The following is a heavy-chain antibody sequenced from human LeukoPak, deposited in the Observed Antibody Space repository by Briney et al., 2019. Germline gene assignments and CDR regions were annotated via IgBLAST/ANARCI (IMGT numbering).Heavy chain of an antibody. CDR2: ISSSSTYI. CDR1: GFSFVNYN. J-gene: IGHJ4*02. CDR3: ASWVYDILTGYYY. D-gene: IGHD3-9*01. V-gene: IGHV3-21*01. Sequence: GGSLRLSCAASGFSFVNYNMHWVRQAPGKGLEWVSSISSSSTYIYYADSMKGRFTISRDNAKNSLYLQMNSLRAEDTAVYYCASWVYDILTGYYYWGQGTLVTVSS.